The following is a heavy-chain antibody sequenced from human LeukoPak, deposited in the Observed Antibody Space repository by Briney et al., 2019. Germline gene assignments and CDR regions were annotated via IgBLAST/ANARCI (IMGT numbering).Heavy chain of an antibody. D-gene: IGHD1-1*01. Sequence: SVKTSCTASGSTFTGYSTHWVRQSPGPGLERPGSINPNSGGTNYAQKFQGRVLMTRDTSISTAYMELSRLRSDDTAVYYCARAACHSALEADFDYWGQGTLVTVYS. CDR2: INPNSGGT. V-gene: IGHV1-2*02. CDR3: ARAACHSALEADFDY. CDR1: GSTFTGYS. J-gene: IGHJ4*02.